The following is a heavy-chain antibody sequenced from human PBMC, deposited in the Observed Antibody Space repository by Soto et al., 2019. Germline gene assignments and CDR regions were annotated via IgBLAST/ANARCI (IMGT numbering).Heavy chain of an antibody. Sequence: QVQLQESGPGLVKPSGTLSLTCAVSGGSISSSNWWSWVRQPPGKGLEWIGEIYHSGSTNYNPSLKRRVNISVHKSKNQSSLKLSSVTAADTAVYYCARGTLAAAGTWCDPWGQGTLVTVSS. J-gene: IGHJ5*02. V-gene: IGHV4-4*02. CDR1: GGSISSSNW. CDR2: IYHSGST. CDR3: ARGTLAAAGTWCDP. D-gene: IGHD6-13*01.